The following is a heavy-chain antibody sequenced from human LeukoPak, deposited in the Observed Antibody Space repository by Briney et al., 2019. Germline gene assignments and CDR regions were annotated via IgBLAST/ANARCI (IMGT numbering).Heavy chain of an antibody. V-gene: IGHV4-59*01. CDR1: GGSISNYY. CDR3: ARHWGSDWYFDL. J-gene: IGHJ2*01. CDR2: IHYSGYT. Sequence: PSETLSLTCAVSGGSISNYYCSWIRQPPGKGLEWLGYIHYSGYTNYNPSLKSRVTISVDTSKNQFSLNLGSVTAADTAVYYCARHWGSDWYFDLWGRGTLVTVSS. D-gene: IGHD7-27*01.